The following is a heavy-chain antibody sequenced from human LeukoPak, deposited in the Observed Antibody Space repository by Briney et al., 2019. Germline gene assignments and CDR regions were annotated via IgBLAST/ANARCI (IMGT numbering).Heavy chain of an antibody. V-gene: IGHV3-30*18. CDR3: AKDDYYDTSGYRD. J-gene: IGHJ4*02. CDR1: GFTFSSYG. CDR2: ISYDVGKK. Sequence: GGSLRLSCAASGFTFSSYGMHWVRQAPGKGLEWVAVISYDVGKKYYADSVKGRFTTSRDNSKNTLYLQMNSLRAEDTAVYYCAKDDYYDTSGYRDWGQGTLVTLSS. D-gene: IGHD3-22*01.